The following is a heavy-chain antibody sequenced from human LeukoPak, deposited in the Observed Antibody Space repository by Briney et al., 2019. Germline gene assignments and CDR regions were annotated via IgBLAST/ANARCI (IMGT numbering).Heavy chain of an antibody. V-gene: IGHV4-30-2*01. CDR1: GGSISSGGYS. CDR2: IYHSGST. D-gene: IGHD3-22*01. CDR3: ARAGEYYYDNSGYYPNDAFDI. J-gene: IGHJ3*02. Sequence: SETVSLTCAVSGGSISSGGYSWSWIRQAPGKGLEWIGYIYHSGSTYYNPSLKSRVTISVDRSKNRFSLKLSSVTAADTAVYYCARAGEYYYDNSGYYPNDAFDIWGQGTMVTVSS.